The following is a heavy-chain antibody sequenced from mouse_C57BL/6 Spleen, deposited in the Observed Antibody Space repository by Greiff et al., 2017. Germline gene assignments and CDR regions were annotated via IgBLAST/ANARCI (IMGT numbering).Heavy chain of an antibody. CDR1: GFTFSDSW. CDR3: AWPVDGYYDYAMDY. J-gene: IGHJ4*01. D-gene: IGHD2-3*01. V-gene: IGHV6-6*01. CDR2: IRKKANNHAT. Sequence: DVQLVESGGGLAQPGGSMKLSCAASGFTFSDSWMDWVRQSPEKGLEWVAEIRKKANNHATYYADSVKGRLTISREDSKSSVYLQMNSLRAEEAGIYDCAWPVDGYYDYAMDYWGQGTSVTVSS.